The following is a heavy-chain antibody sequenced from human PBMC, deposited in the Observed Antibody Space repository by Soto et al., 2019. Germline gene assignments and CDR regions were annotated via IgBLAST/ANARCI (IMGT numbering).Heavy chain of an antibody. CDR1: GFTFSSYG. Sequence: ESGGGVVQPGRSLRLSCAASGFTFSSYGMHWVRQAPGKGLEWVAVISYDGSNKYYADSVKGRFTISRDNSKNTLYLQMNSLRAEDTAVYYCAKDSGHSYYYDSSGYYGYWGQGTLVTVSS. CDR3: AKDSGHSYYYDSSGYYGY. J-gene: IGHJ4*02. CDR2: ISYDGSNK. V-gene: IGHV3-30*18. D-gene: IGHD3-22*01.